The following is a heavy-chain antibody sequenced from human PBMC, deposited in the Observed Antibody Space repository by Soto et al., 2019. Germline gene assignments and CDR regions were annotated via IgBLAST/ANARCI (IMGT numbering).Heavy chain of an antibody. J-gene: IGHJ6*02. Sequence: PSETLSLTCAVYGGSFSGYYWSWIRQPPGKGLEWIGEINHSGSTNYNPSLKSRVTISVDTSKNQFSLRAEDTAVYYCAKDMGDGPPYGWDYYYGMDVWGQGTTVTVSS. V-gene: IGHV4-34*01. CDR3: AKDMGDGPPYGWDYYYGMDV. D-gene: IGHD3-16*01. CDR1: GGSFSGYY. CDR2: INHSGST.